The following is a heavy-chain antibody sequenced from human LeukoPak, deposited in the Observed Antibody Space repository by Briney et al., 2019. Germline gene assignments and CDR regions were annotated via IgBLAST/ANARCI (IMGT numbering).Heavy chain of an antibody. CDR1: GFTFSGYW. CDR2: IKQDGSEK. V-gene: IGHV3-7*01. D-gene: IGHD3-10*01. J-gene: IGHJ4*02. CDR3: ARDLSAYYGSGSYFY. Sequence: GGSLRLSCAASGFTFSGYWMSWVRQAPGKGLEWVANIKQDGSEKYYVDSVKGRFTISRDNAKISLYLQMNSLRAEDTAVYYCARDLSAYYGSGSYFYWGQGTLVTVSS.